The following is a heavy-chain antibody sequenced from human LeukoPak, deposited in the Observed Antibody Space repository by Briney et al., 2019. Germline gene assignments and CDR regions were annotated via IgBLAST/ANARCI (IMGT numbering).Heavy chain of an antibody. D-gene: IGHD2-2*01. Sequence: AGGSLRLSCAASGFTFSSYTMNWVRQAPGKGLEWVSHISSSSSTIYYADSVKGRFTISRDNAKNSLYLQMNSLRAEDTAVYYCARAPQIYCSSTSCHYYYYYYMDVWGKGTTVTVSS. CDR1: GFTFSSYT. V-gene: IGHV3-48*01. J-gene: IGHJ6*03. CDR2: ISSSSSTI. CDR3: ARAPQIYCSSTSCHYYYYYYMDV.